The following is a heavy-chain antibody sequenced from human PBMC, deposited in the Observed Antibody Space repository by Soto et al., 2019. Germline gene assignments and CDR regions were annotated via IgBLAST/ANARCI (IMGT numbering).Heavy chain of an antibody. J-gene: IGHJ5*02. Sequence: SETLSLTCTVSGGSISSYYWSWIRQPPGEGLEWIGKIYLDGTTSYNPSLNGRVTISVDTSKNQFSLKLTSVIAADTAVYYCVRLVDIEATIGWFDPWGQGTLVTVSS. CDR3: VRLVDIEATIGWFDP. CDR2: IYLDGTT. CDR1: GGSISSYY. D-gene: IGHD5-12*01. V-gene: IGHV4-59*08.